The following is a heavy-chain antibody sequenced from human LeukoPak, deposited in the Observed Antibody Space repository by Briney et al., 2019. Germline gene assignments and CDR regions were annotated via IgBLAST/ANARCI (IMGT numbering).Heavy chain of an antibody. CDR2: INHSGST. Sequence: PSETLSLTCAVYGGSFSGYYWSWIRQPPGKGLEWIGEINHSGSTNYNPSLKSRVTISVDTSKNQFSLKLSSVTAADTAVYYCARGTGIRKFGPWGQGTLVTVSS. J-gene: IGHJ5*02. CDR3: ARGTGIRKFGP. D-gene: IGHD1-1*01. CDR1: GGSFSGYY. V-gene: IGHV4-34*01.